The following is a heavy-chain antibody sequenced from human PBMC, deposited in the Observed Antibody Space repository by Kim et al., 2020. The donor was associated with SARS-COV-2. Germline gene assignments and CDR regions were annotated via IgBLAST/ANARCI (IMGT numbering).Heavy chain of an antibody. D-gene: IGHD6-19*01. CDR2: IKQDGSEK. V-gene: IGHV3-7*03. J-gene: IGHJ6*02. CDR1: GFTFSSYW. CDR3: ARVSLAVAALYYYYYGMDV. Sequence: GGSLRLSCAASGFTFSSYWMSWVRQAPGKGLEWVANIKQDGSEKYYVDSVKGRFTISRDNAKNSLYLQMNSLRAEDTAVYYCARVSLAVAALYYYYYGMDVWGQGTTVTVSS.